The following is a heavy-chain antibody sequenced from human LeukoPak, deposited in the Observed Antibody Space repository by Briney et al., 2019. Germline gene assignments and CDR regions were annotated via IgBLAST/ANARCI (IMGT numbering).Heavy chain of an antibody. V-gene: IGHV3-53*01. CDR1: GFTVSGNY. CDR2: IYSSGST. CDR3: ATAVVPYYYYVDV. Sequence: GGSLRLSCAASGFTVSGNYMSWVRQAPGKGLEWVSIIYSSGSTYYADSVKGRFTISRDNSKNTLYLQMNSLRAEDTAVYYCATAVVPYYYYVDVWGKGTTVTVSS. J-gene: IGHJ6*03. D-gene: IGHD2-2*01.